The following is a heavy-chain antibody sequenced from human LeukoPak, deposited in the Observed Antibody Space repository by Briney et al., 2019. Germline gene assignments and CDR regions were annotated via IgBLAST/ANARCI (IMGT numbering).Heavy chain of an antibody. V-gene: IGHV3-30*02. D-gene: IGHD3-22*01. Sequence: GGSLRLSCAASGFTFSSYGMHWVRQAPGKGLEWVAFIRYDGSNKYYADSVKGRFTISRDNSKNTLYLQMNSLRAEDTAVYYCAKLRYYYDSSGFNWFDPWGQGTLVTVSS. CDR1: GFTFSSYG. CDR3: AKLRYYYDSSGFNWFDP. J-gene: IGHJ5*02. CDR2: IRYDGSNK.